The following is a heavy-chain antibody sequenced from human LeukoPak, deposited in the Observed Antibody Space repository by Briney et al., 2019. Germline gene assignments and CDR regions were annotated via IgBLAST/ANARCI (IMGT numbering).Heavy chain of an antibody. CDR3: ARDSGQYSSSWYLSAFDI. V-gene: IGHV4-59*01. CDR1: GGSISSDC. CDR2: IYYSGST. Sequence: SETLSLTCTVSGGSISSDCWSWIRQPPGKGLEWIGYIYYSGSTNYNPSLKSRVTISVDTSKNQFSLKLSSVTAADTAVYYCARDSGQYSSSWYLSAFDIWGQGTMVTVSS. D-gene: IGHD6-13*01. J-gene: IGHJ3*02.